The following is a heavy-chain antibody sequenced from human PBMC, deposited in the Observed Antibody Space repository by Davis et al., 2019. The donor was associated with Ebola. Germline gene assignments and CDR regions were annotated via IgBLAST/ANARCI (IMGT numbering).Heavy chain of an antibody. V-gene: IGHV3-15*01. CDR2: IKSKTDGGTT. D-gene: IGHD2-21*01. Sequence: GESLKISCAASGFTFSNAWMSWVRQAPGKGLEWVGRIKSKTDGGTTDYAAPVKGRFTISRDDSKNTLYLQMNSLKTEDTAVYYCTADAYCGGDCYDYWGQGTLVTVSS. CDR3: TADAYCGGDCYDY. J-gene: IGHJ4*02. CDR1: GFTFSNAW.